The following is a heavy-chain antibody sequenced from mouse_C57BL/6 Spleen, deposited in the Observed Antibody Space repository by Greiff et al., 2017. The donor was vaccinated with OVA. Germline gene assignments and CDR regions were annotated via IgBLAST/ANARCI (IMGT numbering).Heavy chain of an antibody. Sequence: VQLQQPGAELVKPGASVKMSCKASGYTFTSYWITWVKQRPGQGLEWIGEIYPGSGSTNYNEKFKSKATLTVDTSSSTAYMQHSSLTSEDSAVYYCARGGDVDFDYWGQGTTLTVSS. CDR1: GYTFTSYW. J-gene: IGHJ2*01. CDR2: IYPGSGST. CDR3: ARGGDVDFDY. V-gene: IGHV1-55*01. D-gene: IGHD3-3*01.